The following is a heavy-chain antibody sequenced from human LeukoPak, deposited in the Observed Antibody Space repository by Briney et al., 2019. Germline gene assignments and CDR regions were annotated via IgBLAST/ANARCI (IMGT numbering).Heavy chain of an antibody. V-gene: IGHV1-69*05. CDR2: IIPIFGTA. CDR3: ARDNQGYSSGWYYFDY. D-gene: IGHD6-19*01. CDR1: GGTFSSYA. J-gene: IGHJ4*02. Sequence: ASVKVSCKASGGTFSSYAIGWVQQAPGQGLEWMGRIIPIFGTANYAQKFQGRVTITTDESTSTAYMELSSLRSEDTAVYYCARDNQGYSSGWYYFDYWGQGTLVTVSS.